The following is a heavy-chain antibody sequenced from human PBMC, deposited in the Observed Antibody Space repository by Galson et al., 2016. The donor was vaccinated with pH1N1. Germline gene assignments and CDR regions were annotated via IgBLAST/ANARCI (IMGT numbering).Heavy chain of an antibody. V-gene: IGHV5-51*03. J-gene: IGHJ4*02. CDR1: GYTFTNYW. D-gene: IGHD6-13*01. CDR3: ARPQRLATPAFFVDS. CDR2: IYPGDYDA. Sequence: QSGAEVKKPGESLKISCRASGYTFTNYWIGWVRQVTGKGLEWMAIIYPGDYDARYSPSFQGRGTISADRSISTAYLHRSSLKASDTAIYYCARPQRLATPAFFVDSWGRGTLVTVSS.